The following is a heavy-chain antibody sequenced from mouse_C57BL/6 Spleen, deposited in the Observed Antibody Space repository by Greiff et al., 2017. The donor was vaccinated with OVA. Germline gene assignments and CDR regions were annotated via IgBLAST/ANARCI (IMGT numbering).Heavy chain of an antibody. Sequence: QVTLKVSGAELVKPGASVKLSCKASGYTFTSYWMHWVKQRPGQGLEWIGMIHPNSGSTKYNEKFKSKATLTVDKSSSTAYMQLSSLTSEDAAVYYCARDGSSYFDYWGQGTTLTVSS. V-gene: IGHV1-64*01. CDR1: GYTFTSYW. CDR2: IHPNSGST. J-gene: IGHJ2*01. CDR3: ARDGSSYFDY. D-gene: IGHD1-1*01.